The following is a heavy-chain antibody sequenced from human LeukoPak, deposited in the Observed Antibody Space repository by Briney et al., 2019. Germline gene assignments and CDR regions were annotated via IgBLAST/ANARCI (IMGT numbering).Heavy chain of an antibody. J-gene: IGHJ6*03. V-gene: IGHV4-34*01. CDR3: ARGRGKYYYMDV. Sequence: SETLSLTCAVYGGSFSGYYWSWIRQPPGKGLEWIGEINHSGSTKYNPSLTCRVNISVDTSKNKCSLKLSSVTAADTAVYYCARGRGKYYYMDVWGKGTTVTVSS. D-gene: IGHD5-12*01. CDR1: GGSFSGYY. CDR2: INHSGST.